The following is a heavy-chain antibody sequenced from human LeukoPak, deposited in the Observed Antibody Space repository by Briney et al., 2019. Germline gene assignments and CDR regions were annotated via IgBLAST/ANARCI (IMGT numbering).Heavy chain of an antibody. CDR2: INSDGSST. D-gene: IGHD6-13*01. V-gene: IGHV3-74*01. J-gene: IGHJ3*02. Sequence: GGSLPVSSAASGFTFSSYWMHWVRQAPGKGLVWVSRINSDGSSTSYADSVKGRFTISRDNAKNTLYLQMNSLRAEDTAVYYCARCPLYSSSGGAAFDIWGQVTLVSLSS. CDR1: GFTFSSYW. CDR3: ARCPLYSSSGGAAFDI.